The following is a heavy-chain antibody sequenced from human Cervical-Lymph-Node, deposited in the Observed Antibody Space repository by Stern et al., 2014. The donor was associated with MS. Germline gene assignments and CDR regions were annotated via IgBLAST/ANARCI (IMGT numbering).Heavy chain of an antibody. D-gene: IGHD6-6*01. J-gene: IGHJ4*02. V-gene: IGHV2-5*02. CDR1: GFSLPSRGVG. CDR3: AHRPLSLAAVYFDY. Sequence: QVTLRESGPTLVRPTQTLTLTCTFSGFSLPSRGVGVAWIRQPPGKALEWLALIYWDDDKRYSPSLQSRLSITKDTSKNQVVLTLTNVDPVDTATYYCAHRPLSLAAVYFDYWGQGALVTVSS. CDR2: IYWDDDK.